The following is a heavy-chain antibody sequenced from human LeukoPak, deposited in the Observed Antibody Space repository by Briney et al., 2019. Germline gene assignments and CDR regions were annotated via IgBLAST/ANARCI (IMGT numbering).Heavy chain of an antibody. CDR1: GYTLTELS. CDR2: FDPEDGET. V-gene: IGHV1-24*01. D-gene: IGHD2-2*01. Sequence: SVKVSCKVSGYTLTELSMHWVRQAPGKGLEWMGGFDPEDGETIYAQKFQGRVTMTEDTSTDTAYVELSSLRSEDTAVYYCATDPQLAMRRKAFDIWGQGTMVTVSS. J-gene: IGHJ3*02. CDR3: ATDPQLAMRRKAFDI.